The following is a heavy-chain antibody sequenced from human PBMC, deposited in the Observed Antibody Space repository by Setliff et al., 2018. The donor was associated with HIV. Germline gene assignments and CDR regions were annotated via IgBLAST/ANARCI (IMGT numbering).Heavy chain of an antibody. V-gene: IGHV4-61*02. CDR1: GGSISSGNYY. Sequence: SETLSLTCTVSGGSISSGNYYWGWVRQPAGKGLEWIGRIYSSGNTNYNPSLKSRVTISADTSKNHFSLKLSSVTAADTAIYNCVRASLPGNHVFFDYWGQGRLVTVS. CDR3: VRASLPGNHVFFDY. J-gene: IGHJ4*02. CDR2: IYSSGNT.